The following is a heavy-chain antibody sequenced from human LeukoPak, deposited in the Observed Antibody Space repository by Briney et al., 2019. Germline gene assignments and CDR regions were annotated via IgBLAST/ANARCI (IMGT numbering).Heavy chain of an antibody. V-gene: IGHV3-23*01. CDR3: LTVRKYLRVGWNSNFDY. Sequence: GGSLRLSCAASGFTFSGFSMNWVRQAPGKGLEWVSAISGRAGTTHYADSVKGRFTISRDNSKNTLYLQMNSLRAEDTAVYYCLTVRKYLRVGWNSNFDYWGQGTLVTVSS. D-gene: IGHD1-7*01. CDR2: ISGRAGTT. J-gene: IGHJ4*02. CDR1: GFTFSGFS.